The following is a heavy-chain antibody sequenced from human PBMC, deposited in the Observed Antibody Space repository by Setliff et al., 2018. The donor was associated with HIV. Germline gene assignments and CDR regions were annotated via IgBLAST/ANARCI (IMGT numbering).Heavy chain of an antibody. D-gene: IGHD3-10*01. CDR2: IYTSGST. V-gene: IGHV4-61*02. CDR1: GGSISSGSYY. Sequence: SETLSLTCSVSGGSISSGSYYWSWIRQPAGKALEWIERIYTSGSTNYNPSLESRVTISVDTSKNQFPLKLNSVTAADTAVYYCARDNVRGPTNAMDVWGQGTTVTVS. CDR3: ARDNVRGPTNAMDV. J-gene: IGHJ6*02.